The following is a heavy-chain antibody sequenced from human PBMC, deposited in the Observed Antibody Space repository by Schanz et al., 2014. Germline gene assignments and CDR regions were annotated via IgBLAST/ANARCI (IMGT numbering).Heavy chain of an antibody. CDR3: AKGFGGYDLVLDY. CDR2: ISGSGNTI. D-gene: IGHD5-12*01. V-gene: IGHV3-48*02. J-gene: IGHJ4*02. Sequence: VQLVESGGGVVQPWKSLRLSCAASGFAFSDYGMNWVRQAPGQGLEWLSYISGSGNTIYYADSVKGRFTISRDNAKNSLSLQMDRLRDEDTAVYYCAKGFGGYDLVLDYWGQGTLVTVSS. CDR1: GFAFSDYG.